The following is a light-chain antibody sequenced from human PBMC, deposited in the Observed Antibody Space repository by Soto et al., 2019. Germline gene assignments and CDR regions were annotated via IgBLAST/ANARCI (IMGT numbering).Light chain of an antibody. Sequence: EIVLTQSPGSLSLSPGESSTLSCRASQRLSSNYLAWFQQKPGQAPRLIIYGASSRATGIPDWFSGSGSGTDVTLTIPRLEPEDVAVYYCLQYGSSVWTFGQGTQV. CDR1: QRLSSNY. V-gene: IGKV3-20*01. CDR3: LQYGSSVWT. CDR2: GAS. J-gene: IGKJ1*01.